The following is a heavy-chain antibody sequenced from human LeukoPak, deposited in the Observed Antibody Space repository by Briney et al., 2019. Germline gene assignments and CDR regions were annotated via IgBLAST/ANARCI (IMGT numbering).Heavy chain of an antibody. V-gene: IGHV3-7*01. CDR3: AREGRLLGAFDV. CDR2: IKPDGGHV. CDR1: RFTLRIDW. J-gene: IGHJ3*01. Sequence: GGCLRLSSAHSRFTLRIDWMNWVRESPGGGVGSVFDIKPDGGHVSYVHSVKGEFSISQDNAQNSLYLQVSSLRAEDTARYYCAREGRLLGAFDVWGQGTMVTVSS. D-gene: IGHD2-15*01.